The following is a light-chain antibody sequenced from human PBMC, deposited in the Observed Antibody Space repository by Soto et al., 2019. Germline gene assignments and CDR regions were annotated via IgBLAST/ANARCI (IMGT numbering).Light chain of an antibody. Sequence: DMQLTQSPSFLSASVGDRVTITCRASQGIDSYLAWYQQKPGKAPKLLIYPASTLEGGVPSRFSGSGSGTEFTLTISTPQPEDFATYYCQQLHTYPFAFGGGTKVEIQ. CDR2: PAS. CDR1: QGIDSY. V-gene: IGKV1-9*01. CDR3: QQLHTYPFA. J-gene: IGKJ4*01.